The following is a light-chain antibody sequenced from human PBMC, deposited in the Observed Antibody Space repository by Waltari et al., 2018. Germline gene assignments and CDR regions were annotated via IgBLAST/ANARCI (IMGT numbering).Light chain of an antibody. CDR2: FDS. Sequence: SYDVTQPRSVSVSPGQTASSACGGDNIGSKNVHWYQQKPAQAPMWVISFDSDRPSGIPERFSGANSGNTATLTITGVEAGDEADYHCQIWDGNSGHYIFGPGTRLTVL. J-gene: IGLJ1*01. CDR1: NIGSKN. V-gene: IGLV3-21*01. CDR3: QIWDGNSGHYI.